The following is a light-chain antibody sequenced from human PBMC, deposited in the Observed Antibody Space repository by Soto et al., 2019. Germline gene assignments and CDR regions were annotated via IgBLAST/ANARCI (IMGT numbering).Light chain of an antibody. J-gene: IGKJ4*01. V-gene: IGKV1-17*01. CDR1: QSISTY. Sequence: DTQMNQSPSSLSASVGDRVAITCLASQSISTYLNWFQQKPGKVPKRLIYGASSLQGGVPSRFSGSGSGTEFTLTISSLQPEDFATYYCLQHNSYPLTFGGGTKVDIK. CDR3: LQHNSYPLT. CDR2: GAS.